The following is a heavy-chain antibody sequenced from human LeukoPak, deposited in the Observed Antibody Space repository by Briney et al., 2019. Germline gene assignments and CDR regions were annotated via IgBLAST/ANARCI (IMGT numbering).Heavy chain of an antibody. Sequence: AGGSLRLSCAASGFTFSNYGMSWVRQAPGKGLEWVSGTSGSGGSTHYYADSVKGRFTISRDNSKNTLYLQMNSLRAEDTAVFYCAKGGARLHSYYFDYWGHGTLVTVSS. CDR1: GFTFSNYG. D-gene: IGHD1-26*01. CDR2: TSGSGGST. J-gene: IGHJ4*01. V-gene: IGHV3-23*01. CDR3: AKGGARLHSYYFDY.